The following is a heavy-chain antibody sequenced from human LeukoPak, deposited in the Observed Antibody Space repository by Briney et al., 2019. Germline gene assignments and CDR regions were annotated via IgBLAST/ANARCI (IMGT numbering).Heavy chain of an antibody. CDR1: GFTFSDYY. CDR3: ARDLRKMATIDY. CDR2: ISSSSSYT. V-gene: IGHV3-11*06. Sequence: GGSLRLSCAASGFTFSDYYMSWIRQAPGKGLEWVSDISSSSSYTNYADSVKGRFTMSRDNAKNSLYLQMNSLRAEDTAMYYCARDLRKMATIDYWGQGTLVTVSS. J-gene: IGHJ4*02. D-gene: IGHD5-24*01.